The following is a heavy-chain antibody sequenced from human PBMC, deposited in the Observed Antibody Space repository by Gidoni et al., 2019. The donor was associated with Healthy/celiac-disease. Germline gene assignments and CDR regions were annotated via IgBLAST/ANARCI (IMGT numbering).Heavy chain of an antibody. CDR1: GYTFTGYY. V-gene: IGHV1-2*04. CDR2: INPNSGGT. D-gene: IGHD1-1*01. J-gene: IGHJ5*02. CDR3: ARMAGLETNWFDP. Sequence: QVQLVQSGAEVKKPGASVKVSCKASGYTFTGYYMHWVRQAPGQGLEWMGWINPNSGGTNYAQKFQGWVTMTRDTSSSTAYMELSRLRSDDTAVYYCARMAGLETNWFDPWGQGTLVTVSS.